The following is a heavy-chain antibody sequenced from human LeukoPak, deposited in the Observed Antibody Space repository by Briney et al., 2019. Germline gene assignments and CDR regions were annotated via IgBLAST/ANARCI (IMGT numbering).Heavy chain of an antibody. V-gene: IGHV4-59*01. J-gene: IGHJ4*02. CDR1: GVSISGYY. D-gene: IGHD6-19*01. CDR2: IYYSGTT. Sequence: SETLSLTCTVTGVSISGYYWSWLRQPPGKGLEWIGFIYYSGTTNYNPSLKSRVTVSVDTSKNQFSLMLSSATAADTAVYYCARMTSYSSGCYFDYWGQGTLVTVSS. CDR3: ARMTSYSSGCYFDY.